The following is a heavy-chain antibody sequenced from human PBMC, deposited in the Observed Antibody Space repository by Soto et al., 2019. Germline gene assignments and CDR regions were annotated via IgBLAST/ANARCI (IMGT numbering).Heavy chain of an antibody. V-gene: IGHV1-58*01. J-gene: IGHJ4*02. CDR1: GFTFSNSA. CDR3: AADLGAPPGCSYFDY. CDR2: IVVGSGDT. Sequence: SVKVSCKASGFTFSNSAVQWVRQARGQRLEWIGWIVVGSGDTNYAQKFQERVTITRDISTSTAYLDLSSLRSEDTAVYYCAADLGAPPGCSYFDYWGQGTLVTVSS. D-gene: IGHD3-10*01.